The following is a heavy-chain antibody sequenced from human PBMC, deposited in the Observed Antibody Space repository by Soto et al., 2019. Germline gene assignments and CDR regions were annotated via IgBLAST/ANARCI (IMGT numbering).Heavy chain of an antibody. CDR2: ISGSGGST. V-gene: IGHV3-23*01. J-gene: IGHJ3*02. CDR1: GFTFSSYA. Sequence: EVQLLESGGGLVQPGGSLRLSCVASGFTFSSYAMSWVRQAPGKGLEWVSAISGSGGSTYYADSVKGRFTISRDNSKNTLYLQMNSLRAEDTAVYYCAKGPGGPQRAFDIWGQGTMVTVSS. CDR3: AKGPGGPQRAFDI.